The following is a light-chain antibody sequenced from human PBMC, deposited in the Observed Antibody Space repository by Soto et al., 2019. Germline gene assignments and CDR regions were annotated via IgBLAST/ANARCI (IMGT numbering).Light chain of an antibody. Sequence: EIVLAQSPATLSLSPGERATLSCRASQSVSSYLAWYQQKPGQAPRLLIYGASTTATGIPARFSGSGSGTEFTLTISSLQSEDFAVYNCQQYNKWPRTFGQGTKVDI. CDR3: QQYNKWPRT. V-gene: IGKV3-15*01. CDR2: GAS. CDR1: QSVSSY. J-gene: IGKJ2*01.